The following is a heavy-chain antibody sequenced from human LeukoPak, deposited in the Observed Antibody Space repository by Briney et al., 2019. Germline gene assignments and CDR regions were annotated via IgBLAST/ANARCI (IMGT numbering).Heavy chain of an antibody. Sequence: ASVKVSCKASGGTFSSYAISWVRQAPGQGLEWMGGIIPIFGTANYAQKFQGRVTITTDESTSTAYMELSSLRSEDTAVCYCAQTDLAAAGYNYWGQGTLVTVSS. V-gene: IGHV1-69*05. J-gene: IGHJ4*02. CDR3: AQTDLAAAGYNY. CDR2: IIPIFGTA. D-gene: IGHD6-13*01. CDR1: GGTFSSYA.